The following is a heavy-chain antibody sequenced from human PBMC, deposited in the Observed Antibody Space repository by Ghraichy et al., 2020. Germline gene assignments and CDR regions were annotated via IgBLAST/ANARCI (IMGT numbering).Heavy chain of an antibody. Sequence: GVLNISCAASGFTLGNHWMNWVRQAPGKGLEWVANIKYDGSEKNYVDSVKGRFTISRDNAKNSLFLQMNSLRAEDTAVYYCARARGVDYWGQGTLVTVSS. J-gene: IGHJ4*02. CDR1: GFTLGNHW. CDR3: ARARGVDY. V-gene: IGHV3-7*04. CDR2: IKYDGSEK. D-gene: IGHD3-16*01.